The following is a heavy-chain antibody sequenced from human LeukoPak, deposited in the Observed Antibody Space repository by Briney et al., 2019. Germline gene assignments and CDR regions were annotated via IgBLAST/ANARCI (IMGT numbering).Heavy chain of an antibody. CDR1: GFTFSTYT. D-gene: IGHD3-22*01. Sequence: GGSLRLSCAASGFTFSTYTMNWVRQAPGKGLEWVSSISKTSDYIYYVDSVRGRFTISRDNAKNSLTLQMNNLRAEDTAVYYCARDITYYYDSSGYYYPVWGQGTLVIVPS. CDR2: ISKTSDYI. CDR3: ARDITYYYDSSGYYYPV. J-gene: IGHJ1*01. V-gene: IGHV3-21*01.